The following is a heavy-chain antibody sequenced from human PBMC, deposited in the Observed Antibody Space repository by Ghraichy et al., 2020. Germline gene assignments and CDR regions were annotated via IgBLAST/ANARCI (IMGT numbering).Heavy chain of an antibody. J-gene: IGHJ4*02. D-gene: IGHD4-11*01. V-gene: IGHV4-39*01. CDR3: ARHASNPKPNFDY. CDR2: IYYIVSI. Sequence: SETLSLTCTVSGGSISSSSYYWGWIRQPPGKGLDWIGSIYYIVSIYYNPSLKSRVTISVDTSKNQFSLKPSYVTAADTAVYYCARHASNPKPNFDYWGQGTLVTVSS. CDR1: GGSISSSSYY.